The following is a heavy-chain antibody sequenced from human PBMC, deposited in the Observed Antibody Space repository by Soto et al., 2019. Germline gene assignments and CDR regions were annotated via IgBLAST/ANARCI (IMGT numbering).Heavy chain of an antibody. CDR2: FYYSGST. Sequence: QLQLEESGPGLVKPSETPSLTCTVSGGSISSSSYYWGWIRQSPGKGLEWIGSFYYSGSTYYSPSIRSRVTISGDTSRKQISLRLSSVTAADTAVYYCARISVASRYMDVWGKGTTVTVSS. V-gene: IGHV4-39*01. CDR3: ARISVASRYMDV. CDR1: GGSISSSSYY. D-gene: IGHD5-12*01. J-gene: IGHJ6*03.